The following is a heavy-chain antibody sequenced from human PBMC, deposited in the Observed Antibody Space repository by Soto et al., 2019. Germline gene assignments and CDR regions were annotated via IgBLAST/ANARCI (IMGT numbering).Heavy chain of an antibody. CDR1: GFTFSSYA. J-gene: IGHJ6*02. V-gene: IGHV3-30-3*01. Sequence: QVQLVESGGGVVQPGRSLRLSCAASGFTFSSYAMHWVRQAPGKGLEWVAVISYDGSNKYYADSVKGRFTLSRDNSKNTLYLQMNSLRAEDTAVYYCARVGDSGYDWPYYYYYGMDVWGQGTTVTVSS. CDR2: ISYDGSNK. CDR3: ARVGDSGYDWPYYYYYGMDV. D-gene: IGHD5-12*01.